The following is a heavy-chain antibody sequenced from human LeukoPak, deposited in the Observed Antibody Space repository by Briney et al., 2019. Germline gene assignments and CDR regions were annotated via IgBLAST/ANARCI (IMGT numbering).Heavy chain of an antibody. CDR1: KFTFGNYG. J-gene: IGHJ4*02. V-gene: IGHV3-30*02. CDR2: IRYDGSNK. D-gene: IGHD6-19*01. Sequence: GGSLRLSCVASKFTFGNYGMHWVRQAPGKGLEWVAFIRYDGSNKYYADSVKGRFTISRDNSKNTLYLQMNSLRAEDTAVYYCAKIRNSSGWKPYFDYWAREPWSPSPQ. CDR3: AKIRNSSGWKPYFDY.